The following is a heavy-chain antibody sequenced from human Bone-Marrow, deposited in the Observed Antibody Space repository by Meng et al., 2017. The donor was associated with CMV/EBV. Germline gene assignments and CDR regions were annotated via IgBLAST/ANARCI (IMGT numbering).Heavy chain of an antibody. Sequence: SQTLSLTCAVSGGSISSYYWSWIRQSPGKRLEWIGYIYYSGSINYNPSLKSRVTISLETSKNQFSLKLTSVTTADTAVYYCARARLQVGREFDYWGQGTLVTVSS. CDR3: ARARLQVGREFDY. CDR2: IYYSGSI. CDR1: GGSISSYY. V-gene: IGHV4-59*01. J-gene: IGHJ4*02. D-gene: IGHD4-11*01.